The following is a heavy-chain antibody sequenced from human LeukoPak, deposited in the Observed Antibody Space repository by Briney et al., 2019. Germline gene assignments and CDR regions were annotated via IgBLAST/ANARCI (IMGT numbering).Heavy chain of an antibody. V-gene: IGHV1-24*01. J-gene: IGHJ4*02. CDR1: GYTLTELS. CDR3: ATDIRYSGSYFPDY. D-gene: IGHD1-26*01. Sequence: ASVKVSCTVSGYTLTELSMHWVRQAPGKGLEWMGGFGAEDGETIYAQKVKGRVTMTEDTSTDTAYMELSSLRSEDTAVYYCATDIRYSGSYFPDYWGQGTLVTVSS. CDR2: FGAEDGET.